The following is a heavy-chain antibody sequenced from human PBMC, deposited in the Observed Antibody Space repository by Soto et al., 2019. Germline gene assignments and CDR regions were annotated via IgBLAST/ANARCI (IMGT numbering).Heavy chain of an antibody. CDR3: AREGAGCPDYYYYGMDV. J-gene: IGHJ6*02. V-gene: IGHV1-3*01. Sequence: KFQGRVTITRDTSASTAYMELSSLRSEDTAVYYCAREGAGCPDYYYYGMDVWGQGTTVTVSS.